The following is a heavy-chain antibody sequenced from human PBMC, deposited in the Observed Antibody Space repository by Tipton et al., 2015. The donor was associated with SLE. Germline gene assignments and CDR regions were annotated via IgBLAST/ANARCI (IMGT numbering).Heavy chain of an antibody. CDR1: GGSISSYY. D-gene: IGHD6-13*01. Sequence: TLSLTCTVSGGSISSYYWGWIRQPPGKGLEWIGYIYYSGSTNYNPSLKSRVTISVGTSKNQFSLKLSSVTAADTAVYYCARDLGSSGSFDYWGQGTLVTVPS. CDR2: IYYSGST. J-gene: IGHJ4*02. CDR3: ARDLGSSGSFDY. V-gene: IGHV4-59*01.